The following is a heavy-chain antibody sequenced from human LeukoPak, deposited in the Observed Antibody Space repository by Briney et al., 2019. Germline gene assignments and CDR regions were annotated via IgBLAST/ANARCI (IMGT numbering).Heavy chain of an antibody. J-gene: IGHJ4*02. D-gene: IGHD2-2*01. Sequence: SVKVSCKASGYTFTSYGISWVRQAPGQGLEWMGGIIPMLGTPNYAQKFQGRVTITADKSTSTAYMDLSSLRSEDTAVYYCASGTTDIVVVPATLRNYYFDYWGQGTLVTVSS. CDR2: IIPMLGTP. V-gene: IGHV1-69*06. CDR1: GYTFTSYG. CDR3: ASGTTDIVVVPATLRNYYFDY.